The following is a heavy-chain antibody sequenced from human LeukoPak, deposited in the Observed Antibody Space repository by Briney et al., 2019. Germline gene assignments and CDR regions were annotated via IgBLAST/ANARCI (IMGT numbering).Heavy chain of an antibody. CDR2: ISYDGSNK. J-gene: IGHJ6*02. V-gene: IGHV3-30*18. Sequence: GRSLRLSCAASGFTFSSYGMHWVRQAPGKGLEWVAVISYDGSNKCYADSVKGRFTISRDNSKNTLYLQMNSLRAEDTAVYYCAKDYYGSGNYYYGMDVWGQETTVTVSS. D-gene: IGHD3-10*01. CDR3: AKDYYGSGNYYYGMDV. CDR1: GFTFSSYG.